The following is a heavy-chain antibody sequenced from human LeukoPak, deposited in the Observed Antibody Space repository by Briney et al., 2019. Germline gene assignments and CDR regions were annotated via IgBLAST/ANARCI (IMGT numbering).Heavy chain of an antibody. D-gene: IGHD6-6*01. Sequence: ASVKVSCKASGYTFTSYGISWVRQAPGQGLEWMGWISAYNGNTNYAQKLQGRVTMTTDTSTSTAYMELRSLRSDDTAVYYCARPDSIAARPGYYYYMDVWGKGTTVTVSS. CDR2: ISAYNGNT. J-gene: IGHJ6*03. CDR1: GYTFTSYG. V-gene: IGHV1-18*01. CDR3: ARPDSIAARPGYYYYMDV.